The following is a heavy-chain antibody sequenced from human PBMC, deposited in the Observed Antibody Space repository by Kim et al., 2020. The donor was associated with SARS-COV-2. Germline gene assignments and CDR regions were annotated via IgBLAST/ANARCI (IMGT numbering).Heavy chain of an antibody. CDR2: ISCSSSYI. CDR3: ARDFLQWELEDDY. D-gene: IGHD1-26*01. CDR1: GFTFSSYS. J-gene: IGHJ4*02. V-gene: IGHV3-21*01. Sequence: GGSLRLSCAASGFTFSSYSMNFFRPAPVQCLSFFSSISCSSSYIYYADSVKGRFTISRDNAKNSLYLQMNSLRAEDTAVYYCARDFLQWELEDDYWGQGTLVTVSS.